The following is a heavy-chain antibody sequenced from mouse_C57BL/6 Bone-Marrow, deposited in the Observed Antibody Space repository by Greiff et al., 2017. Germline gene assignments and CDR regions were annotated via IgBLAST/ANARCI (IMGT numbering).Heavy chain of an antibody. CDR2: IDPSDSYT. D-gene: IGHD1-1*01. J-gene: IGHJ2*01. CDR3: ARGLGSSLDY. Sequence: QVQLQQSGAELVKPGASVKLSCKASGYTFTSYWMQWVKQRPGQGLEWIGEIDPSDSYTNYNQKFKGKATLTVDTSSSTAYMQLSSLTSEDSAVYYCARGLGSSLDYWGQGTTLTVSS. CDR1: GYTFTSYW. V-gene: IGHV1-50*01.